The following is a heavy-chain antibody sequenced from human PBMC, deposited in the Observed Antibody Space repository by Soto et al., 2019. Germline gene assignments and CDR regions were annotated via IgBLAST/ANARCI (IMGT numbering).Heavy chain of an antibody. V-gene: IGHV4-59*01. D-gene: IGHD3-10*01. Sequence: SETLSLTCTVSGGSISNYYWSWIRQPPGKGLEWIGYIYYSGTTNYNPALRTRGTMSIDTSKNQFSLKLTSVTAADTAVYYCARLPLAKFRFDFWGQGSLVTVSS. CDR3: ARLPLAKFRFDF. CDR1: GGSISNYY. J-gene: IGHJ4*02. CDR2: IYYSGTT.